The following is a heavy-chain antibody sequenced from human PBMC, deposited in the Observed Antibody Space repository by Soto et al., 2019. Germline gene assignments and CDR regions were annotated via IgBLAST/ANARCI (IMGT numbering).Heavy chain of an antibody. CDR2: ISAYNGNT. Sequence: ASVKVSCKASGYTFTSYAISWVRQSPGQGLEWMGWISAYNGNTNYAQKLQGRVTMTTDTSTSTAYMELRSLRSDDTAVYYCARHRGIAAAGTSLYNWFDHWGQGSLVTVSS. CDR1: GYTFTSYA. J-gene: IGHJ5*02. CDR3: ARHRGIAAAGTSLYNWFDH. D-gene: IGHD6-13*01. V-gene: IGHV1-18*01.